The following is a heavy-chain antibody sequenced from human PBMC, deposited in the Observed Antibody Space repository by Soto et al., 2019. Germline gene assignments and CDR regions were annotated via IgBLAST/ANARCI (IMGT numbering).Heavy chain of an antibody. D-gene: IGHD4-17*01. CDR3: ARATTVAQNWFGP. V-gene: IGHV1-18*01. Sequence: QVQLVQSGAEVKKPGASVRVSCKASGYTFTSYGISWVRQAPGQGLEWMGWISTYNGDTNYAQNLQGRVTMTTDTSTSTADMELRSLRSDDTAVYYCARATTVAQNWFGPWGQGTLVTVSS. CDR2: ISTYNGDT. CDR1: GYTFTSYG. J-gene: IGHJ5*02.